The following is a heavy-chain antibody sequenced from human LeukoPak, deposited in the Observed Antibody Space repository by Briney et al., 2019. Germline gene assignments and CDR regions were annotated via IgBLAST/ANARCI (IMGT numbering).Heavy chain of an antibody. V-gene: IGHV3-23*01. CDR2: ISGSGGST. CDR1: GFTFSSYA. J-gene: IGHJ4*02. CDR3: AKGTHITMIVVAGDY. D-gene: IGHD3-22*01. Sequence: GGSLRLSCAASGFTFSSYAMSWVRQAPGKGLEWVSAISGSGGSTYYADSVKGRFTISRDNSKNTLYLQMNSLRAEDTAVYYGAKGTHITMIVVAGDYWGQGTLVTVSS.